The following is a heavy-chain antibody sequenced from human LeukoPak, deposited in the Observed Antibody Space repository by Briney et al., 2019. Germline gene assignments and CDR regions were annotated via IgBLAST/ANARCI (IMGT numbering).Heavy chain of an antibody. Sequence: ASVKVSCKASGYTFTSYDINWVRQATGQGLEWMGWVNPNSGNTGYAQKFQGRVTITRNTSISTAYMELSSLRSEDTAVYYCARVSRRITIFGVVISRWFDPWGQGTLVTVSS. D-gene: IGHD3-3*01. V-gene: IGHV1-8*03. CDR1: GYTFTSYD. CDR3: ARVSRRITIFGVVISRWFDP. CDR2: VNPNSGNT. J-gene: IGHJ5*02.